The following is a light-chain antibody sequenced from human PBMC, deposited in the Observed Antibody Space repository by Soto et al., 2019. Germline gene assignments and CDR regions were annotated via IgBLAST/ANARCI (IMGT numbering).Light chain of an antibody. CDR2: RDF. CDR3: QVWDSGSVV. J-gene: IGLJ2*01. Sequence: SYELTQPLSVSVALGQTAKITCDGDNIRSKNVHWYQQKAGQAPVVVINRDFNRPSGIPERISGSNSGNTATLTITSAQAGDEADYYCQVWDSGSVVFGGGTKLTVL. V-gene: IGLV3-9*01. CDR1: NIRSKN.